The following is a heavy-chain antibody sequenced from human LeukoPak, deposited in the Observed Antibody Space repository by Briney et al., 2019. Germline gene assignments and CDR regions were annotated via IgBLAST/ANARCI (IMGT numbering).Heavy chain of an antibody. D-gene: IGHD2-15*01. CDR2: ISGSGSST. Sequence: LTGGSLRLSCAASGFTFSSYAMSWVRQAPGKGLEWVSAISGSGSSTYYADSVKGRFTISRDNSKNTLYLQMNSLRAEDTAVYYCAKTWLLGYFFDYWGQGTLVTVSS. CDR1: GFTFSSYA. J-gene: IGHJ4*02. CDR3: AKTWLLGYFFDY. V-gene: IGHV3-23*01.